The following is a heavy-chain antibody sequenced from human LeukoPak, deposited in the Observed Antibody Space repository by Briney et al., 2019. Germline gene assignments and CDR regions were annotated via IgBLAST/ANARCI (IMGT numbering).Heavy chain of an antibody. Sequence: SETLSLPCTVSGGSISSYYWSWIRQPPGKGLEWIGYIYYSGSTNYNPSLKSRVTISVDTSKNQFSLKLSSVTAADTAVYYCAREKGGAAAVDWYFDLWGRGTLVTVSS. CDR1: GGSISSYY. V-gene: IGHV4-59*01. CDR3: AREKGGAAAVDWYFDL. J-gene: IGHJ2*01. CDR2: IYYSGST. D-gene: IGHD6-13*01.